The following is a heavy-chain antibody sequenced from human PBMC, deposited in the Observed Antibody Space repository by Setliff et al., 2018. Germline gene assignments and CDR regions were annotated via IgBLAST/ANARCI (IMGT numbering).Heavy chain of an antibody. CDR1: GYTFTNYG. J-gene: IGHJ4*02. Sequence: ASVKVSCKASGYTFTNYGITWVRQAPGQGLEWMGWINNYNFNTNYAQKLQGRVTMTTDTSTSTAYMELRSLRSDDTAVYYCARGQTLRHFDWPTAFDYWGLGTLVTVSS. CDR2: INNYNFNT. V-gene: IGHV1-18*01. D-gene: IGHD3-9*01. CDR3: ARGQTLRHFDWPTAFDY.